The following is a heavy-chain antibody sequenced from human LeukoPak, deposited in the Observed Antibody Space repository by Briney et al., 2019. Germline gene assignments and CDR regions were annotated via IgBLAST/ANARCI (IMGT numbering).Heavy chain of an antibody. CDR1: GFTFNTYG. CDR3: ARAAYCTRTSCHCSGYAQWVLVL. V-gene: IGHV3-30*03. D-gene: IGHD2-2*01. J-gene: IGHJ4*02. Sequence: PGGSLRLSCVASGFTFNTYGIHWVRQAPGKGLEWVAGISRDGTRQDYADSVKGLFTISRDNSNNTLYLQMNSLRTEDTAVYYCARAAYCTRTSCHCSGYAQWVLVLGGEGTLLTV. CDR2: ISRDGTRQ.